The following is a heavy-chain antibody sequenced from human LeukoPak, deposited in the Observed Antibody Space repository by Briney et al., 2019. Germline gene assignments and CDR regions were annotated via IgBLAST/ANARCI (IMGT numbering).Heavy chain of an antibody. J-gene: IGHJ6*04. CDR3: ARDVRRALRFNNFYPYFGMDV. V-gene: IGHV4-59*01. CDR1: GGPINFY. Sequence: SETLSLTCSVSGGPINFYWSWIRQSPGKGLEWIGCIYPNGSTSYNSPLKSRVTTSLDTSKKQVSLMLKSVTAADTAVYYCARDVRRALRFNNFYPYFGMDVWGKGTTVIVST. D-gene: IGHD3-3*01. CDR2: IYPNGST.